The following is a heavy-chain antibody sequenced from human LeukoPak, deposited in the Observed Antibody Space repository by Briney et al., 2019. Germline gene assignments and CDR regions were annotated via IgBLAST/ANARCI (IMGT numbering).Heavy chain of an antibody. CDR3: AIEVLNYYDSSGYYPFDY. D-gene: IGHD3-22*01. CDR1: GFTFSNYA. Sequence: GGSLRLSCAASGFTFSNYAMGWVRQAPGKGLEWVSAISGSGGGTYYADSVKGRFTISRDNSKNTLYLQMNSLRAEDTAVYYCAIEVLNYYDSSGYYPFDYWGQGTLVTVSS. V-gene: IGHV3-23*01. CDR2: ISGSGGGT. J-gene: IGHJ4*02.